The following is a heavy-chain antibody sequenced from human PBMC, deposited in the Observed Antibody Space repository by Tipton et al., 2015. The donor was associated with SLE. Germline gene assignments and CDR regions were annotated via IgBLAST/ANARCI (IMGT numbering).Heavy chain of an antibody. CDR2: ISAYSGNT. V-gene: IGHV1-18*01. CDR3: ARVYYDSSGYYSPRYGMDV. D-gene: IGHD3-22*01. CDR1: GYTFTSYG. Sequence: QLVQSGPEVKKPGASVKVSCKASGYTFTSYGISWVRQAPGQGLEWMGWISAYSGNTNYAQKLQGRVTMTTDTSTSTAYMELRSLRSDDTAVYYCARVYYDSSGYYSPRYGMDVWGQGTTVTVSS. J-gene: IGHJ6*02.